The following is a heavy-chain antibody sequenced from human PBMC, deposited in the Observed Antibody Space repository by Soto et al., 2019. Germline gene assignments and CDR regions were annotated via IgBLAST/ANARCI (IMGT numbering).Heavy chain of an antibody. Sequence: PGGSLRLSCAACGFTFSNAWMNWVCQAPGKGLEWVGRIKSKTDGGTTDYAAPVKGRFTISRDDSKNTLYLQMNSLKTEDTAVYYCTTGGASLLWFVPRSYYYYGMDVWGQGTTVTVSS. D-gene: IGHD3-10*01. CDR1: GFTFSNAW. CDR2: IKSKTDGGTT. V-gene: IGHV3-15*07. CDR3: TTGGASLLWFVPRSYYYYGMDV. J-gene: IGHJ6*02.